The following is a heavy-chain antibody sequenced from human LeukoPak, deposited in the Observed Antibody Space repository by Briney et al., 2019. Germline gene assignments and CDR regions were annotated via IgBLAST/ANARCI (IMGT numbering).Heavy chain of an antibody. D-gene: IGHD1-26*01. CDR1: GYTFTNYY. CDR3: ARGVYVWWELHRNWFDP. CDR2: INPSGGST. J-gene: IGHJ5*02. Sequence: ASVKVSYKASGYTFTNYYMHWVRQAPGQGLEWMGIINPSGGSTSFAQKFQGRVIMTRDTSTSTVYMELSSLRSEDTAVYYCARGVYVWWELHRNWFDPWGQGTLVTVSS. V-gene: IGHV1-46*01.